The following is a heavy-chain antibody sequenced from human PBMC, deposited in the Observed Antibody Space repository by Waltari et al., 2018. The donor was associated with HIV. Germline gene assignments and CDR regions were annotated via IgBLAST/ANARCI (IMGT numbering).Heavy chain of an antibody. V-gene: IGHV1-69*13. Sequence: KPGSSVKVSCKASGGTFSSYAIRWVRQAPGQGLEWMGGIIPIFGTANYAQKFQGRVTITADESTSTAYMELSSLRSEDTAVYYCAAYCSSTSCYAVFDYWGQGTLVTVSS. CDR1: GGTFSSYA. CDR3: AAYCSSTSCYAVFDY. CDR2: IIPIFGTA. D-gene: IGHD2-2*01. J-gene: IGHJ4*02.